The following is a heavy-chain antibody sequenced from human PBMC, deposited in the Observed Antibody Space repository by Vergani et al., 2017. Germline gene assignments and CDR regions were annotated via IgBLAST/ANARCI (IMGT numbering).Heavy chain of an antibody. CDR1: GFTFSSYA. CDR2: ISGSGGST. J-gene: IGHJ3*02. Sequence: EVQLLESGGGLVQPGGSLRLSCAASGFTFSSYAMSWVRQAPGKGLEWVSAISGSGGSTYYADSVKGRFTISRDNSKNTLYLQMNSLRAEDTAVSYCSKPRKAVAVPTAFENWGQGTMVTVSS. D-gene: IGHD6-19*01. CDR3: SKPRKAVAVPTAFEN. V-gene: IGHV3-23*01.